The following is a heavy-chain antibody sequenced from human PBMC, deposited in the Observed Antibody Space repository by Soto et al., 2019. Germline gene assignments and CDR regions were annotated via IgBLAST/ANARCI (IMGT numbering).Heavy chain of an antibody. CDR1: GFTFSSYG. J-gene: IGHJ4*02. V-gene: IGHV3-30*18. CDR3: AKVKNYYDSSGIFPSYFDY. CDR2: ISYDGSNK. Sequence: GGSLRLSCAASGFTFSSYGMHWVRQAPGKGLEWVAVISYDGSNKYYADSVKGRFTISRDNSKNTLYLQMNSLRAEDTAVYYCAKVKNYYDSSGIFPSYFDYWGQGTLVTVSS. D-gene: IGHD3-22*01.